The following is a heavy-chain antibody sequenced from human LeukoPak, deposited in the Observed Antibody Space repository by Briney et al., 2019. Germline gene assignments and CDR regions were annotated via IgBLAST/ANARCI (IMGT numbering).Heavy chain of an antibody. CDR2: ISYDGSNK. D-gene: IGHD1-26*01. Sequence: GGSLRLSCAASGFSFSNFALHWVRQAPGEGLEWVAVISYDGSNKYYADSIKGRFTISRDNSKNTLYLQMNSLRAEDTAVYYCATVGGGDGSYYPASLVAGWGQGTLVTVSS. J-gene: IGHJ4*02. V-gene: IGHV3-30*04. CDR1: GFSFSNFA. CDR3: ATVGGGDGSYYPASLVAG.